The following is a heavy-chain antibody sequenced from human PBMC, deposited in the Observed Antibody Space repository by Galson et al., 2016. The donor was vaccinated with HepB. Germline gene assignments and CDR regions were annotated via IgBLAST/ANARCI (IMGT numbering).Heavy chain of an antibody. CDR1: GFTFSHYF. D-gene: IGHD6-19*01. CDR3: ARMVPLYSGGWYVLGDGWFDP. J-gene: IGHJ3*01. V-gene: IGHV3-11*01. Sequence: SLRLSCAASGFTFSHYFVSWIRQAPGKGLEWVSYISGSAYSRRYADSVKGRFTISRGNSKNSLYLQMNNLRAEDTAVYYCARMVPLYSGGWYVLGDGWFDPWGQGTMVTVSS. CDR2: ISGSAYSR.